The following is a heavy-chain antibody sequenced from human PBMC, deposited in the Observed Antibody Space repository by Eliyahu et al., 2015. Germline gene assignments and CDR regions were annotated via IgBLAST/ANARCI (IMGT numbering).Heavy chain of an antibody. CDR2: IYYSGST. Sequence: QVQLQESGPGLVKPSETLSLTCTVXGGSISSYYWSWIRQPPGKGLEWIGYIYYSGSTNYNPSLKSRVTISVDTSKNQFSLKLSSVTAADTAVYYCARDGECLDPWGQGTLVTVSS. CDR1: GGSISSYY. D-gene: IGHD7-27*01. J-gene: IGHJ5*02. CDR3: ARDGECLDP. V-gene: IGHV4-59*01.